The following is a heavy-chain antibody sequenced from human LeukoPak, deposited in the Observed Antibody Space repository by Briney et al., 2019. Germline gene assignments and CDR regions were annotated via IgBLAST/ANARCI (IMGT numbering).Heavy chain of an antibody. V-gene: IGHV3-7*01. CDR1: GFTFSSYS. CDR2: IKQDGSEK. Sequence: PGGSLRLSCAASGFTFSSYSMNWVRQAPGKGLEWVANIKQDGSEKYYVDSVKGRFTISRDNAKNSLYLQMNSLRAEDTAVYYCARVGRSTVTRYYFDYWGQGTLVTVSS. CDR3: ARVGRSTVTRYYFDY. J-gene: IGHJ4*02. D-gene: IGHD4-17*01.